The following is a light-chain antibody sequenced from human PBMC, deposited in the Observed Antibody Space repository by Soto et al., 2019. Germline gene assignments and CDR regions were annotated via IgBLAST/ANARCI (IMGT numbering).Light chain of an antibody. V-gene: IGKV3-15*01. CDR3: QQYNNWPPWT. CDR2: GAS. J-gene: IGKJ1*01. CDR1: QSVSSN. Sequence: DIVMTQSPATLSVSPGDRATLSCRASQSVSSNFAWYQQKPGQAPRLLIYGASTRATGIPARFSGSGSGTEFTLTISSLQSEDCAVYSCQQYNNWPPWTFGQGPKVEIK.